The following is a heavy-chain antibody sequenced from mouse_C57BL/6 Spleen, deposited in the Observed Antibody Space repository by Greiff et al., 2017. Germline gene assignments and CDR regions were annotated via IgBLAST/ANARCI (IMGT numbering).Heavy chain of an antibody. D-gene: IGHD1-1*01. CDR3: ARVNYGSLFDY. CDR1: GYAFSSSW. CDR2: IYPGDGDT. Sequence: QVQLQQSGPELVKPGASVKISCKASGYAFSSSWMNWVKQRPGKGLEWIGRIYPGDGDTNYNGKFKGKATLTADKSSSTAYMQLSSLTSEDSAVYFCARVNYGSLFDYWGQGTTLTVSS. J-gene: IGHJ2*01. V-gene: IGHV1-82*01.